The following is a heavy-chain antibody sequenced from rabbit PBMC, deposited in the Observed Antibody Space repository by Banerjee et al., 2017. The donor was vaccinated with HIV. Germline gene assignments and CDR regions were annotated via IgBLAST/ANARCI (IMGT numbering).Heavy chain of an antibody. CDR2: INTSSGNT. CDR1: GFSLSNKYV. D-gene: IGHD6-1*01. Sequence: QEQLEESGGDLVKPEGSLTLTCTASGFSLSNKYVMFWVRQAPGKGLEWIACINTSSGNTVYATWAKGRFTISRSTSLNAVDLKMTSLTVADTATYFCGRDRDGDAGYGSLALWGPGTLVTVS. V-gene: IGHV1S43*01. CDR3: GRDRDGDAGYGSLAL. J-gene: IGHJ4*01.